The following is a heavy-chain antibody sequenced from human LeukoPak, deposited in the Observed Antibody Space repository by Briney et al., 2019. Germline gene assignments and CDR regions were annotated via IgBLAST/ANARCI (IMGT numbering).Heavy chain of an antibody. D-gene: IGHD5-18*01. V-gene: IGHV3-7*01. J-gene: IGHJ3*02. CDR3: ARDRGWIQHDI. CDR1: GFAFSDSW. Sequence: GGSLSLSCAASGFAFSDSWMTWIRQAPGKGLEWVAFIKGDGSAKKYVDSVKGRFTISRDNAKNSLFLQMNSLRAEDTAVYYCARDRGWIQHDIWGQGTMVTVSS. CDR2: IKGDGSAK.